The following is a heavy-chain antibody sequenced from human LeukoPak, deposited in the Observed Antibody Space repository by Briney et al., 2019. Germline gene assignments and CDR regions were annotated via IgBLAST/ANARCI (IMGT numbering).Heavy chain of an antibody. V-gene: IGHV3-23*01. D-gene: IGHD3-22*01. CDR3: AKILVMGLVIVESAMDY. J-gene: IGHJ4*02. CDR2: ISGSGGST. CDR1: GFTFSIYA. Sequence: GGSLRLSCAASGFTFSIYAMSWVRQAPGKGLEWVSAISGSGGSTYYADSVKGRFTISIDNSKNTLYLQMNSLRAEDTAVYYCAKILVMGLVIVESAMDYWGQGTLVTVSS.